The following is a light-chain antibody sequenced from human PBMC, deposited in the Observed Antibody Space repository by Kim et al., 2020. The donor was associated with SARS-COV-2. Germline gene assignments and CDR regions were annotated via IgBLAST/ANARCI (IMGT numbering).Light chain of an antibody. CDR3: NSRDSSGNHWV. J-gene: IGLJ3*02. Sequence: SELTQDPAVSVALGQTVRITCQGDSLRSYYASWYQQKPGQAPVLLIYGKNNRPSGIPDRFSGSSSGNTASLTITGAQAEDEADYYCNSRDSSGNHWVFGGGTQLTVL. V-gene: IGLV3-19*01. CDR1: SLRSYY. CDR2: GKN.